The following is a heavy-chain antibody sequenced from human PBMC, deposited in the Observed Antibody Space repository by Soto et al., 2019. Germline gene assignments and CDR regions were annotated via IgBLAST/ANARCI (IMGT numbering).Heavy chain of an antibody. D-gene: IGHD2-8*02. CDR3: TGEVASGY. V-gene: IGHV3-30*03. CDR1: GFTVSTFG. J-gene: IGHJ4*02. CDR2: ISRDGNTK. Sequence: QVQLVESGGGVVQPGRSLRLSCAVSGFTVSTFGMHWVRQAPGKRLEWVAVISRDGNTKFYADSVKGRFTISRDNSRNKLFLEMNSLRGDDMAVYYCTGEVASGYWGQGTLVTVSS.